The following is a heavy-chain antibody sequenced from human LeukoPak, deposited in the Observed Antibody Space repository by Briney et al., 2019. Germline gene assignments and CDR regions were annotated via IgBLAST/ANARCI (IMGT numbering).Heavy chain of an antibody. D-gene: IGHD1-26*01. CDR2: ISAYNGNT. J-gene: IGHJ4*02. V-gene: IGHV1-18*01. CDR3: ARDKTRIVGRSSGLLGY. CDR1: GYTFTSYG. Sequence: ASVKVSCKASGYTFTSYGISWVRQAPGQGLEWMGWISAYNGNTNYAQKLQGRVTMTTDTSTSTAYMELRSLRSDDTAVYYCARDKTRIVGRSSGLLGYWGQGTLVTVSS.